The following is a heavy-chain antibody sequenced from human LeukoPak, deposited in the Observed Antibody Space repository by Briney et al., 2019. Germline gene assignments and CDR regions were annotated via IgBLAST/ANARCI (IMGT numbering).Heavy chain of an antibody. D-gene: IGHD1-1*01. Sequence: PGGSLRLSCAASGFTFSTYAMTWVRQAPGKGLEWILHISTSGDIIHYADSVKGRFTISRDNAKNSLYLHMNSLRVEDTALYFCARDATTDIGTVYMDVWGKGTTVTISS. V-gene: IGHV3-48*04. CDR2: ISTSGDII. CDR3: ARDATTDIGTVYMDV. J-gene: IGHJ6*03. CDR1: GFTFSTYA.